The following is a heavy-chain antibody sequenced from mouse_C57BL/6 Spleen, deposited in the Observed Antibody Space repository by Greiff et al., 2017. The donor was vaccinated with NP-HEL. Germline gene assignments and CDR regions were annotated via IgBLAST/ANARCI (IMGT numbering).Heavy chain of an antibody. CDR2: IDPSDSYT. CDR1: GYTFTSYW. J-gene: IGHJ4*01. D-gene: IGHD2-3*01. Sequence: QVQLQQPGAELVKPGASVKLSCKASGYTFTSYWMQWVKQRPGQGLEWIGEIDPSDSYTNYNQKFKGKATLTVDTSSSTAYMQLSSLTSEDSAVYYCARWWRWFPYAMDYWGQGTSVTVSS. V-gene: IGHV1-50*01. CDR3: ARWWRWFPYAMDY.